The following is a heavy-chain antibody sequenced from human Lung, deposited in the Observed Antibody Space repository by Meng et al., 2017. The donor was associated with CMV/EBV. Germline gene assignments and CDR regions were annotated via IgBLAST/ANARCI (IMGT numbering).Heavy chain of an antibody. V-gene: IGHV3-7*01. J-gene: IGHJ4*02. CDR2: IKEDGSEK. CDR3: ARAYRAIDY. Sequence: ESXKISCAASGFTLSSYWMGWVRQAPGKGLEWVANIKEDGSEKYYVDSVKGRFTISRDNAKNSLYVQMNSLRGEDTAVYYCARAYRAIDYWGQGTLVTVSS. D-gene: IGHD1-26*01. CDR1: GFTLSSYW.